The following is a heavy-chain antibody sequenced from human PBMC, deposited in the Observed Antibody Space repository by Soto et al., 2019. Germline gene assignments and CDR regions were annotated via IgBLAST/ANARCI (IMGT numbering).Heavy chain of an antibody. V-gene: IGHV1-18*01. Sequence: QVQLVQSGAEVKKPGASVKVSCKASGYTFTTYDISWVRQAPGQGLEWMGRISTYNGNTNYPQSLQGRLTMTTDTSXXTXYXXLRILRYDDTAVYYCAREPYHVLMVNAPNLYGMDVWGQGTTVTVSS. CDR2: ISTYNGNT. CDR3: AREPYHVLMVNAPNLYGMDV. J-gene: IGHJ6*02. D-gene: IGHD2-8*01. CDR1: GYTFTTYD.